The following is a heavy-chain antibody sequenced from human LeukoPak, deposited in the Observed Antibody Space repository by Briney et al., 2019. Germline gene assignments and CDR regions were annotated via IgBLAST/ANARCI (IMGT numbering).Heavy chain of an antibody. CDR2: IRYDGSNK. Sequence: GGSLRLSCAASGFTFSSYGMHWVRQAPGKGLEWVAFIRYDGSNKYYADSVRGRFTISRDNSKNTLYLQMNTLRVEDTAVYYCAKVLGGTPLLDAMDVWGQGTTVTVSS. J-gene: IGHJ6*02. CDR1: GFTFSSYG. CDR3: AKVLGGTPLLDAMDV. V-gene: IGHV3-30*02. D-gene: IGHD1-14*01.